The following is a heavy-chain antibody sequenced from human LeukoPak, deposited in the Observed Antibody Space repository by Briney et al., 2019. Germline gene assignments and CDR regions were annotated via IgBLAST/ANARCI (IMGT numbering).Heavy chain of an antibody. V-gene: IGHV4-59*12. CDR3: ARAPSLWSGHYYFDY. Sequence: SETLSLTCTVSGGSISNYYWSWIRQPPGKGLEWIGYFFYGANTNYNPSLKSRVTISVDTSKNQFSLKLSSVTAADTALYYCARAPSLWSGHYYFDYWGQGTLVTVSS. CDR2: FFYGANT. J-gene: IGHJ4*02. CDR1: GGSISNYY. D-gene: IGHD3-3*01.